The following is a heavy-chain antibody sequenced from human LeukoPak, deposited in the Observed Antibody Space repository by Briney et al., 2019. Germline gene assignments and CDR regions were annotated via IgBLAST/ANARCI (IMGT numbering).Heavy chain of an antibody. CDR1: GFTFSRYA. D-gene: IGHD3-22*01. V-gene: IGHV3-30-3*01. CDR2: ISYDGNNK. J-gene: IGHJ4*02. CDR3: ASDYDSSGREAYYFDY. Sequence: GGSLRLSCAASGFTFSRYAMNWVRQAPGKGLEWVAVISYDGNNKYYADSVKGRFTISRDNSKNTVYLQMNSLRAEDTAVYYCASDYDSSGREAYYFDYWGQGTLVIVSS.